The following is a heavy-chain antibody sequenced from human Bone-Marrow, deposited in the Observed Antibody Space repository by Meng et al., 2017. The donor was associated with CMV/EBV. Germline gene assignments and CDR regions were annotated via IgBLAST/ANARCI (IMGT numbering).Heavy chain of an antibody. CDR2: IYYSGST. CDR1: GGSISSYC. J-gene: IGHJ3*02. D-gene: IGHD1-14*01. Sequence: SETLSLTCTVSGGSISSYCWSWIRQPPGKGLEWIGYIYYSGSTNYNPSLKSRVTISVDTSKNQFSLKLSTVTAADTAVYYCARVRFTGAFDIWGQGTMVTVSS. V-gene: IGHV4-59*01. CDR3: ARVRFTGAFDI.